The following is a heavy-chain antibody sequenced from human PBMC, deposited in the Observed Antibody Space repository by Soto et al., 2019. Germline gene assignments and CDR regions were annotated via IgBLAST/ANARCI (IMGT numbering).Heavy chain of an antibody. Sequence: PSETLSLTCTVSGGSISSGDYYWSWIRQPPGKGLEWIGYIYYSGSTYYNPSLKSRVTISVDTSKNQFSLKLSSVTAADTAVYYCARDGGMATTFDYWGQGTLVTVSS. D-gene: IGHD5-12*01. CDR2: IYYSGST. CDR3: ARDGGMATTFDY. CDR1: GGSISSGDYY. J-gene: IGHJ4*02. V-gene: IGHV4-30-4*01.